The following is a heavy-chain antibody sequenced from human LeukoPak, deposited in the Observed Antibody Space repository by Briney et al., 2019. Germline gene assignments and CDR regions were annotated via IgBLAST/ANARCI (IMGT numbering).Heavy chain of an antibody. J-gene: IGHJ6*02. Sequence: SETLSLTCAVYGGSFSGYYWSWIRQPPGKGLEWIGEINHSGSTNYNPSLKSRVTISVDTSKNQFSLKLSSVTAADTAVYYCAREKVPCYDSGSYYYYYYYGMDVWGQGTTVTVSS. V-gene: IGHV4-34*01. CDR2: INHSGST. CDR3: AREKVPCYDSGSYYYYYYYGMDV. D-gene: IGHD1-26*01. CDR1: GGSFSGYY.